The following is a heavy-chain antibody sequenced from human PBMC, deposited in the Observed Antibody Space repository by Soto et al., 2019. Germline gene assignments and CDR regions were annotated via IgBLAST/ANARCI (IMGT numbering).Heavy chain of an antibody. CDR3: AKDGTHLWSKQYYFDS. CDR2: ILYDESDQ. J-gene: IGHJ4*02. Sequence: QVQLVESGGGVVQPGRSLRLSCSASGFTFSDYTMHWVRQAPGRGLEWVAIILYDESDQYYSDSVKGRFTISRDNSKNTLYLQTHSLTTEDTAVYYCAKDGTHLWSKQYYFDSWGQGALVTVSS. D-gene: IGHD1-26*01. V-gene: IGHV3-30*18. CDR1: GFTFSDYT.